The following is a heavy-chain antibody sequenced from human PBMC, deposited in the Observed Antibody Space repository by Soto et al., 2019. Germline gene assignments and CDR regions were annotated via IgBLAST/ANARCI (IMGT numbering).Heavy chain of an antibody. CDR1: GYTFTSYG. Sequence: VASVKVSCKASGYTFTSYGISWVRQAPGQGLEWMGWISAYNGNTNYAQKLQGRVTMTTDTSTSTAYMELRSLRSDDTAVYYCARDRPNYYGSGSYYNVYYYGMDVWGQGTTVTGSS. J-gene: IGHJ6*02. V-gene: IGHV1-18*04. CDR3: ARDRPNYYGSGSYYNVYYYGMDV. CDR2: ISAYNGNT. D-gene: IGHD3-10*01.